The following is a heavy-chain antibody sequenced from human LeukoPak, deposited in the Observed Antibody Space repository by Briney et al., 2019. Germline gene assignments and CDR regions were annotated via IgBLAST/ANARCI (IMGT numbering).Heavy chain of an antibody. CDR1: GFTFSDYA. Sequence: GGSLRLSCAASGFTFSDYAMSWVRQAPGKGLEWVSVIYSGGSTYYADSVKGRFTISRDNSKNTLYLQMNSLRAEDTAVYYCAKCIAVAFQQGFDYWGQGTLVTVSS. J-gene: IGHJ4*02. V-gene: IGHV3-23*03. CDR3: AKCIAVAFQQGFDY. D-gene: IGHD6-19*01. CDR2: IYSGGST.